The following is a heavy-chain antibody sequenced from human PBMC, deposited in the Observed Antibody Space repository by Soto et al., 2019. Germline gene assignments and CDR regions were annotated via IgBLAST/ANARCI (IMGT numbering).Heavy chain of an antibody. CDR3: AMLGGWSGGSSGMDV. D-gene: IGHD6-19*01. CDR1: GLIFSDYH. CDR2: IRRKANSYTT. V-gene: IGHV3-72*01. Sequence: EVQLVESGGGLVQPGGSLRLSCAASGLIFSDYHMDWVRQAPGKGLDWVGRIRRKANSYTTEYAASVKGRFTISRDDSKNSLSLQMNSLKSEDTAVYYCAMLGGWSGGSSGMDVWGQGTTVTVSS. J-gene: IGHJ6*02.